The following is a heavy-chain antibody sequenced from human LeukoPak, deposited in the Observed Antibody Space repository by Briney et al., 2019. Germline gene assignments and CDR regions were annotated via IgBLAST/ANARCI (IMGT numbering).Heavy chain of an antibody. J-gene: IGHJ6*03. V-gene: IGHV1-8*01. CDR2: MNPDSGNT. Sequence: GASVTVSCKASGYTFTSYDINWVRQAAGQGLEWMGWMNPDSGNTGYAQKFQGRVTMTRDTSISTAYMELSSLRSEDTAVYYCARGSPREQWLVLGYYYYYMDVWGKGTTVTISS. CDR3: ARGSPREQWLVLGYYYYYMDV. D-gene: IGHD6-19*01. CDR1: GYTFTSYD.